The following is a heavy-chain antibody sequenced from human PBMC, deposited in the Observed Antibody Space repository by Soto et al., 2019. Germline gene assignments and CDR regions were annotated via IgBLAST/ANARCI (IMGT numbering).Heavy chain of an antibody. CDR1: GGYISGGYYS. D-gene: IGHD3-22*01. Sequence: SETLSLTCAVSGGYISGGYYSWSWIRQPPGKGLEWIGFIYNSGSTYYNSSLKSRVTISVDTSKNQFSLKLSSVTAADTAVYYCARERDSSGYYSNWFDPWGQGTLVTVS. V-gene: IGHV4-30-2*01. CDR2: IYNSGST. CDR3: ARERDSSGYYSNWFDP. J-gene: IGHJ5*02.